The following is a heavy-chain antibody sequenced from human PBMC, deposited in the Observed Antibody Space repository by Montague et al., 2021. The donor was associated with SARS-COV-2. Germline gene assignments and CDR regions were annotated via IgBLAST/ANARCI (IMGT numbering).Heavy chain of an antibody. CDR3: AKGFQPYSYESSGFYTFDY. Sequence: SLRLSCAASGFTFSSYAMSWVRQAPGKGLEWVSVIYSGSSNTWYADSVKGRFTISRDSPKNTLYLHMNSLRVDDTAVYYCAKGFQPYSYESSGFYTFDYWGQGTLVTVSS. D-gene: IGHD3-22*01. V-gene: IGHV3-23*03. CDR2: IYSGSSNT. J-gene: IGHJ4*02. CDR1: GFTFSSYA.